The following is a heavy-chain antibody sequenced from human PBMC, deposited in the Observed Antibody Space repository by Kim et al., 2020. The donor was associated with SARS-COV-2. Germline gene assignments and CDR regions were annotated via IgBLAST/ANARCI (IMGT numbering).Heavy chain of an antibody. V-gene: IGHV1-8*01. Sequence: ASVKVSCKASGYTFTRYDINWVRQATGQGLEWMGWMNPNSGNTGYDQKFQGRVTMTRNTSISTDYLEVSSLRSEDTAVYYYERGQENYGDYVFSYWGQGTLVTVSS. J-gene: IGHJ4*02. CDR2: MNPNSGNT. CDR3: ERGQENYGDYVFSY. CDR1: GYTFTRYD. D-gene: IGHD4-17*01.